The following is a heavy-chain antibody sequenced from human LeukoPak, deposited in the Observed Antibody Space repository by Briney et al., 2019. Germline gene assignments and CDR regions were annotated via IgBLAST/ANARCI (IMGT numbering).Heavy chain of an antibody. J-gene: IGHJ3*01. CDR1: GFIFSSYA. CDR3: ARDWYNNSDAFDL. D-gene: IGHD4-11*01. CDR2: ISYDGSNK. V-gene: IGHV3-30*04. Sequence: PGRSLRLSCAASGFIFSSYAMHWVRQAPGKGLEWVAVISYDGSNKYYADSVKGRFTISRDNSRNTLYLQMNSLRAEDTAVYYCARDWYNNSDAFDLWGQGTMVTVSS.